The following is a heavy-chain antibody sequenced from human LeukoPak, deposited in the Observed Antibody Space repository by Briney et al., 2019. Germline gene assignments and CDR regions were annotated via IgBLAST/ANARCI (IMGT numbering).Heavy chain of an antibody. CDR2: IVVGSGNT. CDR1: GFTFTTSA. D-gene: IGHD2-2*01. V-gene: IGHV1-58*02. CDR3: AAGYVTGYYMDV. J-gene: IGHJ6*03. Sequence: SVKVSCKASGFTFTTSAMQWVRQARGQRLEWIGWIVVGSGNTNYAQKFQERVTITRDMSTSTAYMELSSLRSEDTAVYYCAAGYVTGYYMDVWGKGTTVTVSS.